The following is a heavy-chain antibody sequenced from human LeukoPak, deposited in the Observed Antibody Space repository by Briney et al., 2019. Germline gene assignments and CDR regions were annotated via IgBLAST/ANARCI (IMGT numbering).Heavy chain of an antibody. J-gene: IGHJ6*03. CDR3: ATDDRDYYYYYMDV. Sequence: PGGSLRPSCAASGFTFSIYGMNWVRQAPGKGLEWVSSTSSTGGDIYYADSVRGRFTISRDNAKNSLYLQLNRLRAEDTAVYFCATDDRDYYYYYMDVWGKGTTLTVSS. CDR1: GFTFSIYG. D-gene: IGHD3-10*01. CDR2: TSSTGGDI. V-gene: IGHV3-21*01.